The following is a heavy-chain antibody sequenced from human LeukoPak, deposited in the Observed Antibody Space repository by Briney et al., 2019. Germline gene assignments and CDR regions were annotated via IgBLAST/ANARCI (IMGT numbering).Heavy chain of an antibody. CDR3: AKSSLLSGHFDY. Sequence: TGGSLRLSCAASGFTFDDYAMHWVRQAPGKGLEWVSGISWNSGSMGYADSVKGRFTISRDNAKNSLYLQMNSLRAEDTALYYCAKSSLLSGHFDYWGQGTLVTVSS. D-gene: IGHD2-2*01. V-gene: IGHV3-9*01. CDR2: ISWNSGSM. CDR1: GFTFDDYA. J-gene: IGHJ4*02.